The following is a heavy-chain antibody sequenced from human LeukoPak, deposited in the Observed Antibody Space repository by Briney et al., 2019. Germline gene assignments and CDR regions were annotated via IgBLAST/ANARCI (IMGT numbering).Heavy chain of an antibody. V-gene: IGHV3-53*01. CDR3: ARGPNYDFWSGPDY. Sequence: GGSLRLSCAASGFTVSSNYMSWVRQAPGKGLEWVSVIYSGGSTYYADSVKGRFTISRDNSKNTLYLQMNSLRAEDTAVYYWARGPNYDFWSGPDYWGQGTLVTVSS. D-gene: IGHD3-3*01. CDR2: IYSGGST. CDR1: GFTVSSNY. J-gene: IGHJ4*02.